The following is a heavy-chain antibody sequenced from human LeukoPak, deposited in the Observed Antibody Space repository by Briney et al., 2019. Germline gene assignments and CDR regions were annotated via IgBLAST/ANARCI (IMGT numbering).Heavy chain of an antibody. CDR1: GFTFSSYT. D-gene: IGHD3-3*01. CDR2: ISSSGSTI. CDR3: AKDIHPNFGGIDY. V-gene: IGHV3-48*04. J-gene: IGHJ4*02. Sequence: GGSLRLSCVASGFTFSSYTMNWVRQAPGKGLEWLSYISSSGSTIYYADSVKGRFTISRDNAKNSLYLQMNSLRAEDMALYYCAKDIHPNFGGIDYWGQGTLVTVSS.